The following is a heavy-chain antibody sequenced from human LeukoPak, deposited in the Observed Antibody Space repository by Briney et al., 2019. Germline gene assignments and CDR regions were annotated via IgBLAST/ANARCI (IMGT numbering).Heavy chain of an antibody. J-gene: IGHJ3*02. CDR1: GFTLSTYN. CDR2: ISGSGGST. CDR3: AKDLCDFWSGYPDHDAFDI. D-gene: IGHD3-3*01. Sequence: PGGSLRLSCAASGFTLSTYNMKWVRQAPGKGLEWVSAISGSGGSTYYADSVKGRFTISRDNSKNTLYLQMNSLRAEDTAVYYCAKDLCDFWSGYPDHDAFDIWGQGTMVTVSS. V-gene: IGHV3-23*01.